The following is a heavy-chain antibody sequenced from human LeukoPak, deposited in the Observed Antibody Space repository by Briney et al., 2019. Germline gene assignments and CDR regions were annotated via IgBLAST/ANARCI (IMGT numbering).Heavy chain of an antibody. CDR3: ARDWQSGTLDY. D-gene: IGHD1-26*01. Sequence: ASVKVSCKASGYTFTSYYMHWVRQAPGQGLEWMGIINPSGGSTSYAQKFQGRVTMTRDMSTSTVDMELSSLRSEDTAVYYCARDWQSGTLDYWGQGTLVTVSS. J-gene: IGHJ4*02. CDR1: GYTFTSYY. V-gene: IGHV1-46*01. CDR2: INPSGGST.